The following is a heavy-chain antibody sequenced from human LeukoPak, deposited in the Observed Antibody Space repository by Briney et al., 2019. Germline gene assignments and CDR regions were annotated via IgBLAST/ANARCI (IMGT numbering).Heavy chain of an antibody. Sequence: ASVKVSCKASGYTFTGYYMHWVRQAPGQGLEWMGWINPNSGGTNYAQKVQGRVTMTRDTSISTAYMELSRLRSDDTAVYYCARGYAKEQQLVNNFDYWGQGILVTVSS. J-gene: IGHJ4*02. CDR2: INPNSGGT. D-gene: IGHD6-13*01. CDR3: ARGYAKEQQLVNNFDY. CDR1: GYTFTGYY. V-gene: IGHV1-2*02.